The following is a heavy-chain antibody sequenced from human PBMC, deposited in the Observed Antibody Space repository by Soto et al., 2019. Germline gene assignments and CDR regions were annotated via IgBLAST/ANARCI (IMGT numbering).Heavy chain of an antibody. J-gene: IGHJ4*02. CDR1: GASISSGGFP. CDR3: ARDSYTMSSCAWDD. V-gene: IGHV4-30-2*06. D-gene: IGHD2-2*02. Sequence: QLQLQESGSGLVETAQTLSLTCIVSGASISSGGFPWTWIRQSPGKGLEWIGYVYRAGATSYNPSLESPASISVDASRTQCSLKLMSVTPAASAVYFGARDSYTMSSCAWDDWGGGTVVTVSS. CDR2: VYRAGAT.